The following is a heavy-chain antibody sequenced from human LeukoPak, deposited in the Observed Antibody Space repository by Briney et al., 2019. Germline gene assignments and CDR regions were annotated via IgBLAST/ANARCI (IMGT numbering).Heavy chain of an antibody. V-gene: IGHV4-39*01. CDR1: GGSISGYY. CDR3: ARSLGYCTDGVCYNRYYFDF. Sequence: KPSETLSLTCTVSGGSISGYYWGWIRQPPGKGLEWIGRIYYSGSTYYNPSLKSRVTMSVDTSKNQFSLRLSSVTAADTAVYYCARSLGYCTDGVCYNRYYFDFWGQGTLVTVSS. D-gene: IGHD2-8*01. J-gene: IGHJ4*02. CDR2: IYYSGST.